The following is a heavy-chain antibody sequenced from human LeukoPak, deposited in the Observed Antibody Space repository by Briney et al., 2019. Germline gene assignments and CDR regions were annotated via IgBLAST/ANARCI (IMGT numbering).Heavy chain of an antibody. D-gene: IGHD6-13*01. CDR1: GYTFTGYY. V-gene: IGHV1-2*06. CDR3: AREVIGSSWHTGAIDV. Sequence: RASVKVSCKASGYTFTGYYMHWVRQAPGQGLEWMGRINPNSGDTNYAQTFQGRVTMTRDTSISTAYMDLSRLRSDDTALYYCAREVIGSSWHTGAIDVWGQGTMVTVS. CDR2: INPNSGDT. J-gene: IGHJ3*01.